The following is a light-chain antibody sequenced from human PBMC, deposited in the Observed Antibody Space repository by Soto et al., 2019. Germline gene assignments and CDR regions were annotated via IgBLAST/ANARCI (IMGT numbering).Light chain of an antibody. J-gene: IGLJ3*02. Sequence: QSALTQPRSVSGSPGQSVTISCSGTSSDLGGYNYVSWYQHHPGKAPKLMIYDVTLRPSGVPDRFSGSKSGNTASLTISGLQAEDEADYYCCSYAGSFTLVFGGGTKVTVL. CDR3: CSYAGSFTLV. V-gene: IGLV2-11*01. CDR2: DVT. CDR1: SSDLGGYNY.